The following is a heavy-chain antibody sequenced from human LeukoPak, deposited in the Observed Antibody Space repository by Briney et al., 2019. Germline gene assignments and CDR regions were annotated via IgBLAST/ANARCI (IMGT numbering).Heavy chain of an antibody. CDR2: IYYSGST. V-gene: IGHV4-39*01. CDR3: ARRDRYNYGHDY. J-gene: IGHJ4*02. Sequence: SETLSLTCTVSGDSISSSSYYWGWIRQPPGKGLEWIGCIYYSGSTYYNPSLKSRATISVDTSKNQFSLKLSSVTAADTAVYYCARRDRYNYGHDYWGQGTLVTVSS. D-gene: IGHD5-18*01. CDR1: GDSISSSSYY.